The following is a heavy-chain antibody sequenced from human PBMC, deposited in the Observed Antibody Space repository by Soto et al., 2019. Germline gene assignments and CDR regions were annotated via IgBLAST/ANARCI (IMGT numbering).Heavy chain of an antibody. V-gene: IGHV3-74*01. Sequence: EVHLVESGGGLVQPGGSLRLSCAASGFTFSSYWMHWVRQVPGKGLVWVSRIKSDGSSTNYADSVEGRFTISRDNAKNALYLQMNSLRAEDTAVYFCASSPWSGYVYDQWGQGTLVTVSS. D-gene: IGHD3-3*01. CDR1: GFTFSSYW. CDR3: ASSPWSGYVYDQ. J-gene: IGHJ5*02. CDR2: IKSDGSST.